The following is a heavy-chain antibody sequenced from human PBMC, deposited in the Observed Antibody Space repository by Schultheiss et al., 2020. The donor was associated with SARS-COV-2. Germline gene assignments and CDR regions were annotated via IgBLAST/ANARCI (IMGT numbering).Heavy chain of an antibody. D-gene: IGHD6-13*01. CDR1: GGTFSSYT. Sequence: ASVKVSCKASGGTFSSYTISWVRQAPGQGLEWMGWISAYNGNANYAQKLQGRVTMTTDTSTSTAYMELRSLRSDDTAVYYCARDRRAAANWFDPWGQGTLVTVSS. V-gene: IGHV1-18*01. J-gene: IGHJ5*02. CDR2: ISAYNGNA. CDR3: ARDRRAAANWFDP.